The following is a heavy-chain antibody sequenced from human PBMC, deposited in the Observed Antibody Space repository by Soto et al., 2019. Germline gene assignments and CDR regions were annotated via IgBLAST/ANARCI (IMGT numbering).Heavy chain of an antibody. D-gene: IGHD6-19*01. CDR2: IWYDGSNK. J-gene: IGHJ4*02. V-gene: IGHV3-33*01. Sequence: QVQLVESGGGVVQPGRYLRLSCAASGFTFSSYGMHWVRQAPGKGLEWVAVIWYDGSNKYYADSVKGRFTISRDNSKNTLYLQMNSLRAEDTAVYYCASSSGALRYFDYWGQGTLVTVSS. CDR3: ASSSGALRYFDY. CDR1: GFTFSSYG.